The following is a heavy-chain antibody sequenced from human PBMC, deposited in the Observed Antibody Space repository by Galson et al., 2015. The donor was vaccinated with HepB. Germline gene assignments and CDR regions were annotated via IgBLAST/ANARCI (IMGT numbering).Heavy chain of an antibody. D-gene: IGHD3-10*01. J-gene: IGHJ6*02. CDR3: ASDYFGSGSYGYYFYGMDV. CDR1: GFTFSSYS. V-gene: IGHV3-48*04. Sequence: SLRLSCAASGFTFSSYSLNWVRQAPGKGLEWVSYISSSSSTIYYAGSVKGRFTISRDNAKNSLYLQMNSLRAEDTAVCYCASDYFGSGSYGYYFYGMDVWGQGTTVIVSS. CDR2: ISSSSSTI.